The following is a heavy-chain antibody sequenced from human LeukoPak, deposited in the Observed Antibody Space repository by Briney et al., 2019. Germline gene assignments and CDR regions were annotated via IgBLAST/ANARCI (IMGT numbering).Heavy chain of an antibody. Sequence: PSETLSLTCTVSGGSISTYYWTWIRQPPGKGLDWIGYIYYTGSTNHNPSLKSRVTISVDPSKKQLSLELSSVTAADTAVYYCARGRSSGWYFDSWGQGTLVTVSS. V-gene: IGHV4-59*08. CDR3: ARGRSSGWYFDS. CDR1: GGSISTYY. D-gene: IGHD6-19*01. CDR2: IYYTGST. J-gene: IGHJ4*02.